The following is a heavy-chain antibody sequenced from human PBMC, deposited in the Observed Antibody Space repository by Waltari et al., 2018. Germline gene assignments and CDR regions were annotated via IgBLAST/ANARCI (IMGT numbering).Heavy chain of an antibody. CDR3: SRGGPHYYDSSGYYRKYYYYYMDV. Sequence: EVQLVESGGGLVQPGGSLRLSCAASGFTFSSYAMHWVRQAPGKGLEYVSAISSNGGSTYYANSVKGRFNISRYNSKNSVYLQMGSLRAEDMAVYYCSRGGPHYYDSSGYYRKYYYYYMDVWGKGTTVTVAS. V-gene: IGHV3-64*01. D-gene: IGHD3-22*01. CDR1: GFTFSSYA. CDR2: ISSNGGST. J-gene: IGHJ6*03.